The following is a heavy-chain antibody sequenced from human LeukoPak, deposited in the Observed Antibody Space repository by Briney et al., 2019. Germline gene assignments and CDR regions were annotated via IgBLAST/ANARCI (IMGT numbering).Heavy chain of an antibody. J-gene: IGHJ4*02. CDR3: AKEGVTMIVVVITTYPYYFDY. V-gene: IGHV3-23*01. CDR2: ISGSGGST. CDR1: GFTFSSYA. D-gene: IGHD3-22*01. Sequence: GGSLRLSCAASGFTFSSYAMHWVSQAPGKGLEWVSAISGSGGSTYYADSVKGRFTISRDNSKNTLYLQMNSLRAEDTAVYYCAKEGVTMIVVVITTYPYYFDYWGQGTLVTVSS.